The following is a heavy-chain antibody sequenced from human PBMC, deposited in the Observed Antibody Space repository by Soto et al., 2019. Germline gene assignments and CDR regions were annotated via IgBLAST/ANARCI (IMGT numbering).Heavy chain of an antibody. Sequence: PSETLSLTCTVSGSSINSSGYYWGWIRQPPGKGLEWIGSMFYGVSTYYNPSLKSRVTVSVDTSKNQFSLNLRSVTAADTAVYNCARLPSRHLVDYWGQGTLVTVSS. CDR3: ARLPSRHLVDY. CDR1: GSSINSSGYY. D-gene: IGHD3-3*02. CDR2: MFYGVST. J-gene: IGHJ4*02. V-gene: IGHV4-39*01.